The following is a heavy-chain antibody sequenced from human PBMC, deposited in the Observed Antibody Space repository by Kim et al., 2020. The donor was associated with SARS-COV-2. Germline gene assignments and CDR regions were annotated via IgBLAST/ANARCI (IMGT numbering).Heavy chain of an antibody. CDR2: IYYSGST. CDR1: GGSVSSGSYY. CDR3: ARGIQLWSNRFDY. D-gene: IGHD5-18*01. Sequence: SENLSLTCTVSGGSVSSGSYYWSWIRQPPGKGLEWIGYIYYSGSTNYNPSLKSRVTISVDTSKNQFSLKLSSVTAADTAVYYCARGIQLWSNRFDYWDQGTLVTVSS. J-gene: IGHJ4*02. V-gene: IGHV4-61*01.